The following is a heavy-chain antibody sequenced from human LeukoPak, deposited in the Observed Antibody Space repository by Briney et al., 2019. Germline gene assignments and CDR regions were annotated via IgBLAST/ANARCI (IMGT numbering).Heavy chain of an antibody. CDR3: FYYIDS. D-gene: IGHD1-26*01. CDR1: GFTFSSYW. J-gene: IGHJ4*02. CDR2: IKQDGSVK. Sequence: TGGSLRLSCAASGFTFSSYWMSWVRQAPGKGLEWVANIKQDGSVKYYADSVKGRFTISRDNAKNSLYLQMNSLYCAKWDIYSGFYYIDSWGQGTLATVSS. V-gene: IGHV3-7*01.